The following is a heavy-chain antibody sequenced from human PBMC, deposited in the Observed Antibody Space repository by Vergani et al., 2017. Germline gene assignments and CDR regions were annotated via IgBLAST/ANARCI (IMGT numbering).Heavy chain of an antibody. CDR1: GFTFSSYS. CDR2: ISSSSSYI. J-gene: IGHJ5*02. CDR3: ARKLRYFDWLVISDYDPKSWFDP. V-gene: IGHV3-21*01. Sequence: EVQLVESGGGLVKPGGSLRLSCAASGFTFSSYSMNWVRQAPGKGLEWVSSISSSSSYIYYADSVKGRFTISRDNAKNSLYLQMNSLRAEDTAVYYCARKLRYFDWLVISDYDPKSWFDPWGQGTLVTVSS. D-gene: IGHD3-9*01.